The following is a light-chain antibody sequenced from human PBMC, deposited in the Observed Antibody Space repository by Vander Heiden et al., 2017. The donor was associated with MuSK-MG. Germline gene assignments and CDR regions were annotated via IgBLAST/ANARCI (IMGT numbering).Light chain of an antibody. V-gene: IGLV1-44*01. J-gene: IGLJ7*02. CDR3: STWDYSLSAPAV. Sequence: QSALTQEASVSGTVGQKVTLPCTGNSNNVGSYAVGWYKQISHYPPKTVMCGNSLPSGLPDRFSGSKSVTTASLTISGLKPEDDADYYCSTWDYSLSAPAVFGGCTQLPPL. CDR2: GNS. CDR1: SNNVGSYA.